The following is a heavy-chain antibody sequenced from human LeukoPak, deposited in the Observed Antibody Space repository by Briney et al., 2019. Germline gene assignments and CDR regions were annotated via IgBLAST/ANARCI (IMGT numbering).Heavy chain of an antibody. Sequence: PSETLSLTCAVYGGSFSGYYWSWIRQPPGKGLEWIGEINHSGSTNYNPSLKSRVIISVDTSKNQFSLKLSSVTAADTAVYYCARLLVFWSGPDYWGQGTLVTVSS. J-gene: IGHJ4*02. CDR2: INHSGST. D-gene: IGHD3-3*01. V-gene: IGHV4-34*01. CDR3: ARLLVFWSGPDY. CDR1: GGSFSGYY.